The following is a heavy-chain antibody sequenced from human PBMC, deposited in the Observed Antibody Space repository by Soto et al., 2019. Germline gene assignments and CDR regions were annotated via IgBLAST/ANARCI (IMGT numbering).Heavy chain of an antibody. Sequence: SSETLSLTCAVYGGSFSGYYWSWIRQPPGKGLEWIGEINHSGSTNYNPSLKSRVTISVDTSKNQFSLKLSSVTAADTAVYYCARDKWKYYGSGTRFDPWGQGTLVTSPQ. CDR2: INHSGST. V-gene: IGHV4-34*01. CDR1: GGSFSGYY. D-gene: IGHD3-10*01. J-gene: IGHJ5*02. CDR3: ARDKWKYYGSGTRFDP.